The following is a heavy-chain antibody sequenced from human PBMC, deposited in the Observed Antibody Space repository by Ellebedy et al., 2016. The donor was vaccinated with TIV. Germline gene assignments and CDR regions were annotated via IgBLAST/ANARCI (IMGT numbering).Heavy chain of an antibody. D-gene: IGHD2-2*01. V-gene: IGHV3-66*02. Sequence: PGGSLRLSCAVSGVTASSDNMGRVRQAPGQGLEWVSIIHEGTKIYYSESVKGRFTISRDSSKNTLYLQMNSLGAEETAVYYCAKPSVGHCNSAICYVFDDWGQGAQVTVSS. J-gene: IGHJ4*02. CDR1: GVTASSDN. CDR2: IHEGTKI. CDR3: AKPSVGHCNSAICYVFDD.